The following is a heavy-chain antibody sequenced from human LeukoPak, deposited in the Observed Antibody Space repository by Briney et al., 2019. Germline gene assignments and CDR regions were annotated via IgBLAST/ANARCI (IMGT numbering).Heavy chain of an antibody. CDR3: AKGGYNYGTLIHFDS. Sequence: PGGSLRLSCAASGFTFSSYAMSWVRQAPGKGLEWVSAISGSGGSTYYADSVKGRFTISRDNSKNTLYLQMNSLRAEDTAVYYCAKGGYNYGTLIHFDSWGQGTLVTVSS. CDR1: GFTFSSYA. V-gene: IGHV3-23*01. J-gene: IGHJ4*02. CDR2: ISGSGGST. D-gene: IGHD5-18*01.